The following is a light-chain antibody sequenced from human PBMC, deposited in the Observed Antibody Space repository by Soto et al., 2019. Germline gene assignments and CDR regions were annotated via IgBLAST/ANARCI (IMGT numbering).Light chain of an antibody. CDR1: STNIGAGYD. CDR2: GNS. CDR3: QFYDSSLSGSV. J-gene: IGLJ3*02. Sequence: QSVLTQPPSVSGAPGQRVTISCTGSSTNIGAGYDVHWYQQLPGTAPKLLIYGNSNRPSGVPDRFSGSKSGTSASLAITGLQAEDEADYYCQFYDSSLSGSVFSGGTKLTVL. V-gene: IGLV1-40*01.